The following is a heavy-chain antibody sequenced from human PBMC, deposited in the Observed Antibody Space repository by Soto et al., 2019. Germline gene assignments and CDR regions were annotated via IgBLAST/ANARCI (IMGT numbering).Heavy chain of an antibody. D-gene: IGHD3-9*01. CDR3: ARDPRSKEKLRYFDWLFPGDGMDV. J-gene: IGHJ6*02. CDR1: GGSISSGGYY. CDR2: IYYSGST. Sequence: QVQLQESGPGLVKPSQTLSLTCTVSGGSISSGGYYWSWIRQHPGKGLEWIGYIYYSGSTYYNPSLKSRVTISVDTSKNQFSLKLSSVTAADTAVYYCARDPRSKEKLRYFDWLFPGDGMDVWGQGTTVTVSS. V-gene: IGHV4-31*03.